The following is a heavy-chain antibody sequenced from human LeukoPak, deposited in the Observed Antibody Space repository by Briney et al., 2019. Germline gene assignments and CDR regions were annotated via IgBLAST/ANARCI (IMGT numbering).Heavy chain of an antibody. CDR2: INHSGST. CDR1: GGSFSDYY. J-gene: IGHJ4*02. Sequence: PETLSLTCAVYGGSFSDYYWSCIRQPPGKGLEWIGEINHSGSTNYNPSLKSRVTTSVDTSKNQFSLKLSSVTAADTAVYYCARGECSSGSCYFVYWGQGTLVTVSS. CDR3: ARGECSSGSCYFVY. D-gene: IGHD2-15*01. V-gene: IGHV4-34*01.